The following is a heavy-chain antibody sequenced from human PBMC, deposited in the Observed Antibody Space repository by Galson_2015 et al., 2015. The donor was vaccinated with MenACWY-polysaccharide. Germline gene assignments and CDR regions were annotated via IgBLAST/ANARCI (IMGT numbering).Heavy chain of an antibody. CDR1: GFTFSSYS. Sequence: SLRLSCAASGFTFSSYSMNWVRQAPGKGLEWISHINSGSSIVYGDSVKGRFTISRDNAKNSLYLQMDSLRAEDTAVYYCARDAQRGYSGYDYFFDYWGQGTLVPVSS. CDR3: ARDAQRGYSGYDYFFDY. V-gene: IGHV3-48*01. J-gene: IGHJ4*02. CDR2: INSGSSIV. D-gene: IGHD5-12*01.